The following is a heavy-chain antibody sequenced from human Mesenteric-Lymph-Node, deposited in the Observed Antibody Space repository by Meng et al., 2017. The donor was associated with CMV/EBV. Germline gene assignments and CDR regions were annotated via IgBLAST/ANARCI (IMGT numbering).Heavy chain of an antibody. Sequence: GGSLRLSFAASGFTFSSYGLHWVRQAPGKGLEWVAVIYYDGSNKYYADSVRGRFTISRDNSKNTLYLQMNSLRAGDTAVYYCAKDTGSGFGYFDHWGQGTLVTVSS. CDR2: IYYDGSNK. J-gene: IGHJ4*02. V-gene: IGHV3-33*06. D-gene: IGHD1-14*01. CDR1: GFTFSSYG. CDR3: AKDTGSGFGYFDH.